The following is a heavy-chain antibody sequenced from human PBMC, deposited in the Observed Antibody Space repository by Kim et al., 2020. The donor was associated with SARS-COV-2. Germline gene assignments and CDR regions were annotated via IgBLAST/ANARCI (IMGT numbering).Heavy chain of an antibody. CDR1: GFTFSDYY. Sequence: GGSLRLSCAASGFTFSDYYMSWIRQAPGKGLEWVSYISSSGSTIYYADSVKGRFTISRDNAKNSLYLQMNSLRAEDTAVYYCARGELSTYYDILTGYYQPYFDYWGQGTLVTVSS. V-gene: IGHV3-11*01. J-gene: IGHJ4*02. D-gene: IGHD3-9*01. CDR3: ARGELSTYYDILTGYYQPYFDY. CDR2: ISSSGSTI.